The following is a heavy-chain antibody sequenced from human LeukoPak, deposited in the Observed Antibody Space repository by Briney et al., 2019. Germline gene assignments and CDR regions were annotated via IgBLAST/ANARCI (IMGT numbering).Heavy chain of an antibody. Sequence: GGSLRLSCAASGFTFSGSAMSWVRQAPGRGLDWVSTLSDSGSSTYYADSVKGRFTISRDNSKNTLYLQMDSLRVEDTATYYCAKVPYSDYGSGRPPFMDVWGQGTTVAVSS. J-gene: IGHJ6*02. CDR2: LSDSGSST. V-gene: IGHV3-23*01. CDR1: GFTFSGSA. D-gene: IGHD3-10*01. CDR3: AKVPYSDYGSGRPPFMDV.